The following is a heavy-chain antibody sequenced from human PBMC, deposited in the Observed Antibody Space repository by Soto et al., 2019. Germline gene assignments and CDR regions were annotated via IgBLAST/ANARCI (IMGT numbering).Heavy chain of an antibody. CDR2: ISSSSSYI. CDR3: ARVVVVAATPVDY. V-gene: IGHV3-21*01. D-gene: IGHD2-15*01. J-gene: IGHJ4*02. CDR1: GFTFSSYS. Sequence: GSLVRACAASGFTFSSYSMNWVRQAPGKGLEWVSSISSSSSYIYYADSVKGRFTISRDNAKNSLYLQMNSLRAEDKAVYYCARVVVVAATPVDYWGQGTLVTVYS.